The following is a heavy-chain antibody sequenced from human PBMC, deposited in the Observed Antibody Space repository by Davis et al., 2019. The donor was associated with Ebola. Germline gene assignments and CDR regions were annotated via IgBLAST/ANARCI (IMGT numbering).Heavy chain of an antibody. Sequence: GESLKISCAASGFTFSSYSMNWVRQAPGKGLEWVSSISSSSSYIYYADSVKGRFTISRDNAKNSLYLQMNSLRAEDTAVYYCARDIIKSPGFDPWGQGTLVTVSS. CDR2: ISSSSSYI. V-gene: IGHV3-21*01. D-gene: IGHD3-10*01. CDR3: ARDIIKSPGFDP. J-gene: IGHJ5*02. CDR1: GFTFSSYS.